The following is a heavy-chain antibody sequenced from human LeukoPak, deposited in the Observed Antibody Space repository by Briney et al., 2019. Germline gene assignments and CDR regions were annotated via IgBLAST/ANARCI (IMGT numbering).Heavy chain of an antibody. V-gene: IGHV1-18*01. CDR1: GYTFTSYG. D-gene: IGHD2-2*02. CDR2: ISAYNGNT. J-gene: IGHJ3*02. Sequence: ASVKVSCKASGYTFTSYGISWVRQAPGQGLEWMGWISAYNGNTNYAQKLQGRVTMTTDTSTSTAYMELRSLRSDDTAVYYCARDGRLGYCSSTSCYRGNDAFDIWGQGTMVTVSS. CDR3: ARDGRLGYCSSTSCYRGNDAFDI.